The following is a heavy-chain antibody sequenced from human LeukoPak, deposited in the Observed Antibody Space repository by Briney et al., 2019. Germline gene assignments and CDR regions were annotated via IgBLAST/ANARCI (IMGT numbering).Heavy chain of an antibody. CDR1: GASISSDTYF. Sequence: SETLSLTCTVSGASISSDTYFWSWIRQPAGKGLEWIGRISSTGRTDYNPSLTSRVTISIDTPKNQLSMQLNSVTAADTAVYYCAKGAGPPWFDPWGQGTLVTVSS. J-gene: IGHJ5*02. D-gene: IGHD6-19*01. V-gene: IGHV4-61*02. CDR3: AKGAGPPWFDP. CDR2: ISSTGRT.